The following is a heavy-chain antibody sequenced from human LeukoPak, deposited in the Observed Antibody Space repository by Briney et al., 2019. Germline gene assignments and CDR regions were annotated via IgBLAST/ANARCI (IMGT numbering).Heavy chain of an antibody. CDR3: ARAPSYYDILTGYYKGEFDY. V-gene: IGHV4-59*01. CDR1: GDSISSYY. CDR2: ISYSGST. Sequence: PSETLSLTCTVSGDSISSYYWTWIRQPPGKGLEWIGYISYSGSTNYNPSLKSRVTISLDTSKNQFSLNLSSVTPADTAVYYCARAPSYYDILTGYYKGEFDYWGQGTLVTVSS. J-gene: IGHJ4*02. D-gene: IGHD3-9*01.